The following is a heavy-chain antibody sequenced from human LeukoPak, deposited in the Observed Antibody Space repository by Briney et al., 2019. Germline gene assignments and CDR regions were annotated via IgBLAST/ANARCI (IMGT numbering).Heavy chain of an antibody. CDR3: ALGTTAGFDY. CDR1: GFTVSNNY. V-gene: IGHV3-53*01. J-gene: IGHJ4*02. CDR2: IYSRGGT. Sequence: PGGSLRLSCAASGFTVSNNYMTWVRQAPGKALEWVSVIYSRGGTFYADSVKGRFTISRDNSKNTLYLQMNSLRAEDTAVYYCALGTTAGFDYWGQGTLVTVSS. D-gene: IGHD1-7*01.